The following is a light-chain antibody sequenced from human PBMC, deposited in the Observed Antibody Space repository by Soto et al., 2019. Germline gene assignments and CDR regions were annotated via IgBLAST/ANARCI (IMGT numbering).Light chain of an antibody. CDR3: QQYDNPPIT. CDR1: QAIRNY. V-gene: IGKV1-33*01. CDR2: DAS. J-gene: IGKJ5*01. Sequence: DIQMTQSPSSLSASVGDRVTITCQASQAIRNYLNWYQQKPGKAPKLLIYDASTLERGVPSRFSGSGSGTDFTFTISSLQPEDIATYYCQQYDNPPITFGQGTRLEI.